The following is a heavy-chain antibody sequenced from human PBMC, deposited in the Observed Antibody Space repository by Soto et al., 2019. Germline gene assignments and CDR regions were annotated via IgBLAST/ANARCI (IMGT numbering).Heavy chain of an antibody. CDR2: ITPIFGTA. J-gene: IGHJ4*02. V-gene: IGHV1-69*13. CDR1: GGTFSSYA. Sequence: SVKVSCKASGGTFSSYAISWVRQAPGQGLEWMGGITPIFGTANYAQKFQGRVTITADESTSTAYMELSSLRSEDTAVYYCAREKASSSTPNFDYWGQGTLVTVSS. D-gene: IGHD6-6*01. CDR3: AREKASSSTPNFDY.